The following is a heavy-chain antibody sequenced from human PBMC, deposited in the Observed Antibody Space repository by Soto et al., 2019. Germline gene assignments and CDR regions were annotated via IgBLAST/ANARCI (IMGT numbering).Heavy chain of an antibody. CDR1: GGSISSGGYS. D-gene: IGHD6-25*01. CDR2: IYHSGST. J-gene: IGHJ6*02. CDR3: ARDQGRGQRGMDV. V-gene: IGHV4-30-2*01. Sequence: TLSLTCAVSGGSISSGGYSWSWIRQPPGKGLEWIGYIYHSGSTYYNPSLKSRVTISVDRSKNQFSLKLSSVTAADTAVYYCARDQGRGQRGMDVWGQGTTVTVSS.